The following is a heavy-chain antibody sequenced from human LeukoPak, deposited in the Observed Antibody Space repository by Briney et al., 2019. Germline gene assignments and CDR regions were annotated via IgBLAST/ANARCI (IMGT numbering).Heavy chain of an antibody. Sequence: ASVKVSCKSSGYTFTGYYMHWVRQAPGQGLEWMGWINPNSGGTNYAQKFQGRVTMTRDTSISAAYMELSRLRSDDTAVYYCARSRGSSGYSYGSPYYFDYWGQGTLVTVSS. V-gene: IGHV1-2*02. D-gene: IGHD5-18*01. CDR3: ARSRGSSGYSYGSPYYFDY. J-gene: IGHJ4*02. CDR2: INPNSGGT. CDR1: GYTFTGYY.